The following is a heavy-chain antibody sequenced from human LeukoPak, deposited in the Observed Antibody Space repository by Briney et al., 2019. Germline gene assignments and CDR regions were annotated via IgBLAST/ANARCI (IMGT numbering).Heavy chain of an antibody. D-gene: IGHD6-6*01. CDR1: GFTFSSYS. CDR3: ARDAVSEKITSARPLAPIDP. V-gene: IGHV3-21*01. CDR2: ISSSSSYI. J-gene: IGHJ5*02. Sequence: PGGSLRLSCAASGFTFSSYSMNWVRQAPGKGLEWVSSISSSSSYIYYADSVKGRFTISRDNAKNSLYLQMNSLRAEDTAVYYCARDAVSEKITSARPLAPIDPWGQGTLVTVSS.